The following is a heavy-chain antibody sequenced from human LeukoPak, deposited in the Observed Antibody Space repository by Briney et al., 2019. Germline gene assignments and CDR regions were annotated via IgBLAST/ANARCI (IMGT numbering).Heavy chain of an antibody. D-gene: IGHD6-6*01. CDR2: ISRSGSTK. Sequence: GGSLRLSCAASGFTFSDYNMRWIRQAPGKGLEWVSSISRSGSTKYYADSVKGRFTISRDNAKNSLFLQMNSLRAEDTAVYYCARGKLGFEYSSSNFDYWGQGTLVTVSS. V-gene: IGHV3-11*04. CDR3: ARGKLGFEYSSSNFDY. J-gene: IGHJ4*02. CDR1: GFTFSDYN.